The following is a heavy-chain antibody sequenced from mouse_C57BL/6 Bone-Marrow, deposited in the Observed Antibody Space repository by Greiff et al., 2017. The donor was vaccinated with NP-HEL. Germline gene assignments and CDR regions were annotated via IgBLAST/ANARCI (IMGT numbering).Heavy chain of an antibody. CDR1: GYAFSSSW. J-gene: IGHJ1*03. CDR2: IYPGDGDT. CDR3: ASLGRYFDG. D-gene: IGHD4-1*01. V-gene: IGHV1-82*01. Sequence: QVQLKESGPELVKPGASVKISCKASGYAFSSSWMNWVKQRPGKGLEWIGRIYPGDGDTNYNGKFKGKATLTADKSSSTAYMQLSSPTSEDSAVYFCASLGRYFDGWGTGTTVTVSS.